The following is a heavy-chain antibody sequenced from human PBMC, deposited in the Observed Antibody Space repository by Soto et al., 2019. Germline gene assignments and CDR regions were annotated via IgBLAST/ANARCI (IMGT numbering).Heavy chain of an antibody. V-gene: IGHV4-34*01. J-gene: IGHJ4*02. D-gene: IGHD6-6*01. CDR1: GGSFSVYY. Sequence: SETLSLTCAVYGGSFSVYYWSWIRQPPGKGLEWIGEINHSGSTNYNPSLKSRVTISVDTSKNQFSLKLSSVTAADTAVYYCARAEYSSSLIDYWGQGTLVTVSS. CDR2: INHSGST. CDR3: ARAEYSSSLIDY.